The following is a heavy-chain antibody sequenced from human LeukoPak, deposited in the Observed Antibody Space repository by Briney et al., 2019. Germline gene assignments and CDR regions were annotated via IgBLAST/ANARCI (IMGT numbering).Heavy chain of an antibody. V-gene: IGHV3-21*01. CDR1: GFTFSSYS. D-gene: IGHD3-22*01. J-gene: IGHJ2*01. CDR2: ISSGSIHI. Sequence: GGSLRLSCAASGFTFSSYSMNWVRQAPGKGLEWVSSISSGSIHIYYADSVQGRFTISKDNAKSSLYLQMNGLRAEDTAIYYCATTPGGDTTGYYPWYFDLWGRGTLVTVSS. CDR3: ATTPGGDTTGYYPWYFDL.